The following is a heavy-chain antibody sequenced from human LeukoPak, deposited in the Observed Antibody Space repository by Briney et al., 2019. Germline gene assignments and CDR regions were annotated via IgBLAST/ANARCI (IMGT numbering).Heavy chain of an antibody. CDR2: IYYSGST. CDR1: GGSISNYY. CDR3: ARENGDYDY. V-gene: IGHV4-59*12. J-gene: IGHJ4*02. Sequence: SETLSLTCTVSGGSISNYYWSWIRQPPGKGLEWIGYIYYSGSTNYNPSLKSRVTISVDTSKNQFSLKLSSVTAADTAVYYCARENGDYDYWGQGTLVTVSS. D-gene: IGHD4-17*01.